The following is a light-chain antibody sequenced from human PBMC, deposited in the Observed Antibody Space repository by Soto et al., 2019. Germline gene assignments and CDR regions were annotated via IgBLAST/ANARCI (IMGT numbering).Light chain of an antibody. CDR3: NSFRVSHLYV. Sequence: QSVLTQPASVSGSPGQTITISCTGTSSDVGGYSAVSWYQHHPGKAPKLIIYEVTHRPSGVSDRFSASKSGNTASLTISGLQADDEAVYYCNSFRVSHLYVFXTGTKVTVI. V-gene: IGLV2-14*01. CDR2: EVT. CDR1: SSDVGGYSA. J-gene: IGLJ1*01.